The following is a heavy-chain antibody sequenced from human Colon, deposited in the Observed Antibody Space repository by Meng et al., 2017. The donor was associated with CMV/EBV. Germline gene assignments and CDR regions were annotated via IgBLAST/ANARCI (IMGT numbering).Heavy chain of an antibody. Sequence: ASGVPFRIYARSLVRQAPGKGLEWVSAISGSGGSTYSADSVKGRFTISRDNSKNTLYLQMNSLRAEDTAVYYCAKDRGDYGDYLPDYWGQGTLVTVSS. CDR1: GVPFRIYA. J-gene: IGHJ4*02. D-gene: IGHD4-17*01. V-gene: IGHV3-23*01. CDR2: ISGSGGST. CDR3: AKDRGDYGDYLPDY.